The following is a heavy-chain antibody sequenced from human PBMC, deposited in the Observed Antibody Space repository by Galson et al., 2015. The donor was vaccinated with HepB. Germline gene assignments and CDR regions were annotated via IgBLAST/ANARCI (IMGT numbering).Heavy chain of an antibody. V-gene: IGHV3-15*01. Sequence: SLRLSSAASGFTFSTAWMSWVGQAPGKGLEWVGRIKSKTDGGTTDYAAPVKGRFTISRDDSKNTLYLQMNSLKTEDTAVYFCTIEGQVTTGGFDYWGQGTLVTVSS. CDR1: GFTFSTAW. CDR3: TIEGQVTTGGFDY. D-gene: IGHD4-17*01. J-gene: IGHJ4*02. CDR2: IKSKTDGGTT.